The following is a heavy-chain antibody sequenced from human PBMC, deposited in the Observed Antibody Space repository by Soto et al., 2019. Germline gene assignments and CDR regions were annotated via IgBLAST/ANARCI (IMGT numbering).Heavy chain of an antibody. CDR3: AKEGEDILTGKDH. D-gene: IGHD3-9*01. V-gene: IGHV3-7*03. CDR2: IKQDGSEK. CDR1: GFTFSSYW. J-gene: IGHJ4*02. Sequence: GSLRLSCAASGFTFSSYWMSWVRQAPGKGLEWVANIKQDGSEKYYVDSVKGRFTISRDNAKNSLYLQMNSLRAEDTAVYYCAKEGEDILTGKDHWGQGSLVTVSS.